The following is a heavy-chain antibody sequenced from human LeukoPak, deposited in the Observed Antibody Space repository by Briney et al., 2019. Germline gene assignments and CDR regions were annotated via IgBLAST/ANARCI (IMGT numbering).Heavy chain of an antibody. J-gene: IGHJ3*02. CDR3: AKDQGFYDSGSYSAASDI. CDR1: RFTFSIYA. V-gene: IGHV3-23*01. Sequence: PGGSLRLSCAASRFTFSIYAMGWFRQAPGKGLEWVSVISGRAERTYYADSVKGRFTTSRDNSMDTLYLQMNSLRAEDTAVYYCAKDQGFYDSGSYSAASDIWGQGTMVTVSS. D-gene: IGHD3-10*01. CDR2: ISGRAERT.